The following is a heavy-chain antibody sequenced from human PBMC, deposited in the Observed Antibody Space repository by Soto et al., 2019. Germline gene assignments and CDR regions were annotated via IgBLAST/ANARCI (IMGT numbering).Heavy chain of an antibody. CDR3: AREYYYDSSGYYAPIDY. CDR1: GGSISSSSYY. D-gene: IGHD3-22*01. J-gene: IGHJ4*02. CDR2: IYYSGST. Sequence: QLQLQESGPGLVKPSETLSLTCTVSGGSISSSSYYWGWTRQPPGKGLEWIGSIYYSGSTYYNPSLKSRVTISVDTSKNQFSLKLSSVTAADTAVYYCAREYYYDSSGYYAPIDYWGQGTLVTVSS. V-gene: IGHV4-39*01.